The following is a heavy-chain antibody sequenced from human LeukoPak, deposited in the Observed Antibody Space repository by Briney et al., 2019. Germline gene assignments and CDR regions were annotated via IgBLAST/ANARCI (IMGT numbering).Heavy chain of an antibody. CDR1: GYTFTSYA. CDR2: INTNTGNP. V-gene: IGHV7-4-1*02. Sequence: ASVKVSCEASGYTFTSYAMNWVRQAPGQGLEWMGWINTNTGNPTYAQGFTGRFVFSLDTSVSTAYLQISGLKAEDTAMYYCAKDSGRPSDWYFDLWGRGTLVIVSS. D-gene: IGHD3-10*01. CDR3: AKDSGRPSDWYFDL. J-gene: IGHJ2*01.